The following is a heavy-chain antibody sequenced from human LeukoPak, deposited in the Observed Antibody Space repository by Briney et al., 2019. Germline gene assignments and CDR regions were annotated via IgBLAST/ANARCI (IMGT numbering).Heavy chain of an antibody. J-gene: IGHJ6*03. V-gene: IGHV3-23*01. CDR3: AKAQYYGSGSYYKLLYYMDV. CDR2: ISGSGGST. Sequence: GGSLKLSCAASGLTFSRYSMNWVRQAPGKGLEWVSAISGSGGSTYYADSVKGRFTISRDNSKNTLYLQMNSLRAEDTAVYYCAKAQYYGSGSYYKLLYYMDVWGKGTTVTISS. CDR1: GLTFSRYS. D-gene: IGHD3-10*01.